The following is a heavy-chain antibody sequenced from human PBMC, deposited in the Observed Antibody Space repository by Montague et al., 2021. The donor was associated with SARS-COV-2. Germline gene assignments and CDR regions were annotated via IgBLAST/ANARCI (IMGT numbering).Heavy chain of an antibody. CDR3: AREVVGYYYGSYYYYGIDV. D-gene: IGHD3-10*01. V-gene: IGHV4-4*02. J-gene: IGHJ6*02. CDR2: IYHSGST. Sequence: SETLSLTCAVSGGSISSSNWWSWVRQPPGKGLEWIGEIYHSGSTNYNPSLKSRVTISVDKSKNQFSLKLSSVTAADTAVYYCAREVVGYYYGSYYYYGIDVWGQGTTVTVSS. CDR1: GGSISSSNW.